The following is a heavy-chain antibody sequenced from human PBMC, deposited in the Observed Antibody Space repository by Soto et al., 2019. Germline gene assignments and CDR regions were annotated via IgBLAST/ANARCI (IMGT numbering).Heavy chain of an antibody. CDR2: IYSDDNT. J-gene: IGHJ4*02. CDR3: ASDPYSSIAGV. CDR1: GFTVSRSY. Sequence: EELLVESGGGWVQPGGSLRLSCAASGFTVSRSYTSWVRQAPGKGLEWVSIIYSDDNTDYADSVKGRFTVSRDNSKNTLYLQMNSLRVEDTAVYYCASDPYSSIAGVWGQGTQVTVSS. D-gene: IGHD2-2*01. V-gene: IGHV3-66*01.